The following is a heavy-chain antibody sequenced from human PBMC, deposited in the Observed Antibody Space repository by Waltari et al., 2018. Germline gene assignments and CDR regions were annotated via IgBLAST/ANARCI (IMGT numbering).Heavy chain of an antibody. V-gene: IGHV6-1*01. CDR2: TYFRSQWHN. J-gene: IGHJ6*02. CDR1: GDSVSSNSAA. CDR3: ARGRPDYYAMDV. Sequence: QVQLQQSGPGLVKPSQTLPLTCAISGDSVSSNSAAWNWIRQSPSRGLEWLGRTYFRSQWHNEDAISVKSRITISPDTSKNQFSLQLTSVSPEDTAVYYCARGRPDYYAMDVWGQGTTVTVSS.